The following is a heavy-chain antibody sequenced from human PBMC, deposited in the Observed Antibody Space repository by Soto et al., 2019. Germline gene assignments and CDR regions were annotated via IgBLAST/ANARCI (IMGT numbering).Heavy chain of an antibody. V-gene: IGHV1-18*01. CDR3: ARDAQHKAVAADGASDY. CDR1: GYTFKNYG. D-gene: IGHD6-19*01. Sequence: QVQLVQSGPEVKNPGASVKVSCKASGYTFKNYGIKWVRQAPGQGLEWVGWITTYNGNRYSAEKFQGRVTMTTDTSTSTTYMELKSLTSDDTGVYYCARDAQHKAVAADGASDYWGQGTLVTVSS. CDR2: ITTYNGNR. J-gene: IGHJ4*02.